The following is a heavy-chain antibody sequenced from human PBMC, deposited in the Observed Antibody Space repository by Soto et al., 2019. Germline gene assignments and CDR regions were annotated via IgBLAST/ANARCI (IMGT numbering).Heavy chain of an antibody. D-gene: IGHD1-7*01. V-gene: IGHV4-4*02. J-gene: IGHJ4*02. CDR1: GGSISSGDDY. CDR2: IYRTGST. Sequence: SVTQCLTYTVAGGSISSGDDYWTWVRQPPGQGLEWIGEIYRTGSTNYNPFLKSRVTISLDKSENQFSLKVTSLTAADTAVYYCASRDPGTSVDYWGQGTLVTVSS. CDR3: ASRDPGTSVDY.